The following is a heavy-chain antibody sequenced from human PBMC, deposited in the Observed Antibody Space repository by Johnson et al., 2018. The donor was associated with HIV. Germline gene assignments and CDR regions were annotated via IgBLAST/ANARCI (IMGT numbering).Heavy chain of an antibody. CDR3: ARDIAIQLWSHDAFDI. CDR2: ISGSGSTI. D-gene: IGHD5-18*01. Sequence: QVQLVESGGGLVKPGGSLRLSCAGSGFTFIDYYMSWIRQAPGKGLEWISYISGSGSTIYYAASVKGRFTISRDNAKNSLYLQMNSLRAEDTAVYYCARDIAIQLWSHDAFDIWGQGTMVTVSS. CDR1: GFTFIDYY. J-gene: IGHJ3*02. V-gene: IGHV3-11*04.